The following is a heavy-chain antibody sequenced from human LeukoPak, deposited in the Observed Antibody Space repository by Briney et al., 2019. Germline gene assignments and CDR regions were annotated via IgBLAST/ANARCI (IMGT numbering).Heavy chain of an antibody. V-gene: IGHV3-33*01. Sequence: GGSLRLPCAASGFTFSSYGMHWVRQAPGKGLEWVAVIWYDGSNKYYADSVKGRFTISRDNSKNTLYLQMNSLRAEDTAVYYCARDQSDDYSIWYYFDYWGQGTLVTVSS. J-gene: IGHJ4*02. D-gene: IGHD4-11*01. CDR3: ARDQSDDYSIWYYFDY. CDR2: IWYDGSNK. CDR1: GFTFSSYG.